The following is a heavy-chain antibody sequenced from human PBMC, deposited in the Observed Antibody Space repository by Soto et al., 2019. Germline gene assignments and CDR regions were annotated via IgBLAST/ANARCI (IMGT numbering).Heavy chain of an antibody. V-gene: IGHV3-21*01. CDR3: AREAESIVVSRNFDL. Sequence: EVQLVESGGGLVKPGGSLRLSCVASGFTFSSYSMNWVRQAPGKGLEWVSSISSSSSYIYFADAVRGRFTISRDNAKNSVYLQMNSLRAEDTAVYYCAREAESIVVSRNFDLWGQGTLVTVSS. D-gene: IGHD3-22*01. CDR2: ISSSSSYI. J-gene: IGHJ5*02. CDR1: GFTFSSYS.